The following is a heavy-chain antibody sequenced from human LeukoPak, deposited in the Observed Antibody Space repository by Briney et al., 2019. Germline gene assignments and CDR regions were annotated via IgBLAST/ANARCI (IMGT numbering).Heavy chain of an antibody. J-gene: IGHJ6*03. CDR2: IRYDGSNK. Sequence: GGSLRLSCAASGFTFSSYGMHWVRQAPGKGLEWVAFIRYDGSNKYYADSVKGRFTISRDNSKNTLYLQMNSLRAEDTAVYYCAKVDTITIFGVVPADYYYYYMDVWGKGTTVTVSS. CDR3: AKVDTITIFGVVPADYYYYYMDV. CDR1: GFTFSSYG. D-gene: IGHD3-3*01. V-gene: IGHV3-30*02.